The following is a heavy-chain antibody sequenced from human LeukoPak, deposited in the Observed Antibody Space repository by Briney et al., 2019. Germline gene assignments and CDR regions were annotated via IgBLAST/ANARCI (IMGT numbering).Heavy chain of an antibody. CDR2: IYTSGST. CDR1: GGSISSGSYY. Sequence: SQTLSLTCTVSGGSISSGSYYWSWIRQPAGKGLEWIGRIYTSGSTNYNPSLKSRVTISVDTSKNQFSLKLSSVTAADTAVYYCARSSGYYFEYFHHWGQGTLVTVSS. D-gene: IGHD3-22*01. V-gene: IGHV4-61*02. CDR3: ARSSGYYFEYFHH. J-gene: IGHJ1*01.